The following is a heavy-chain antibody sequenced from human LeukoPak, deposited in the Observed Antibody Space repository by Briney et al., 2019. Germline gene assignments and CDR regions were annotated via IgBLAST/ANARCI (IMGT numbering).Heavy chain of an antibody. CDR1: VLTFGNHW. Sequence: GGPLTLFCTVCVLTFGNHWLLWVRQAPGKRRVWGSRIYRDGSIIKYADSVKGRFTVSRDNAKNTLDLQMNSLRAEDTAVYYCARDKKSGESSEIDYWGQGTLVTVSS. V-gene: IGHV3-74*01. J-gene: IGHJ4*02. CDR3: ARDKKSGESSEIDY. CDR2: IYRDGSII. D-gene: IGHD3-10*01.